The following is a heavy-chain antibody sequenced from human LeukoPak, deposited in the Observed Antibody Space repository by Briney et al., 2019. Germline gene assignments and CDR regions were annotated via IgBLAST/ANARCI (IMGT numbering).Heavy chain of an antibody. CDR2: IYSSGTA. CDR3: ARDSSPAYLDY. J-gene: IGHJ4*02. Sequence: SETLSLTCTVSGDSITSYSWSWIRQPAGKGLEWIGRIYSSGTANYNSSLKSRVTMSLDTSRNQFSLRLSSVTAADTAVYFCARDSSPAYLDYWGQGTLVTVSS. V-gene: IGHV4-4*07. D-gene: IGHD2-2*01. CDR1: GDSITSYS.